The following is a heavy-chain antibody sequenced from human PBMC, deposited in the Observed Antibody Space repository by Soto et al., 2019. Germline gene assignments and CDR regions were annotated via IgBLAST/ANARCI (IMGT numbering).Heavy chain of an antibody. J-gene: IGHJ2*01. V-gene: IGHV1-18*01. Sequence: QVQLVQSGAEVKKPGASVKVSCKASGYTFNNYGISWVRQAPGQGLEWMGWIGPYNCNTDHAQNVQGRVTMTTDTSTNTAYRDLRSLRSDDTALYYCWRCYCSGVSCYTFWHFDLWGRGTLVTVSS. CDR2: IGPYNCNT. D-gene: IGHD2-15*01. CDR1: GYTFNNYG. CDR3: WRCYCSGVSCYTFWHFDL.